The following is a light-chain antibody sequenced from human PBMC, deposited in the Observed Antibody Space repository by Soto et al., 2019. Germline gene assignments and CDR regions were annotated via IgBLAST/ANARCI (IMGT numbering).Light chain of an antibody. V-gene: IGKV3-20*01. CDR1: QSVSRRK. CDR3: QRYGSSPPIT. Sequence: EIVMTQSPAILSLSAGERVTISCRASQSVSRRKLACYQQKPGQAPRLIFFGASNRDTGIPDRFSGSGSGTDFSLTISRLEPEYFAVYYCQRYGSSPPITFGQGTRLDIK. J-gene: IGKJ5*01. CDR2: GAS.